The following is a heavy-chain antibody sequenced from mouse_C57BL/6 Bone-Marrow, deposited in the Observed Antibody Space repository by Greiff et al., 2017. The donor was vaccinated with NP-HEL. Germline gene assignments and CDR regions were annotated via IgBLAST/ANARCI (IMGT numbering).Heavy chain of an antibody. Sequence: EVKLQESGPELVKPGASVKMSCKASGYTFTDYNMHWVKQSHGKSLEWIGYINPNNGGTSYNQKFKGKATLTVNKSSSTAYMELRSLTSEDSAVYYCANTTVEGYFDVWGTGTTVTVSS. D-gene: IGHD1-1*01. CDR3: ANTTVEGYFDV. V-gene: IGHV1-22*01. CDR2: INPNNGGT. CDR1: GYTFTDYN. J-gene: IGHJ1*03.